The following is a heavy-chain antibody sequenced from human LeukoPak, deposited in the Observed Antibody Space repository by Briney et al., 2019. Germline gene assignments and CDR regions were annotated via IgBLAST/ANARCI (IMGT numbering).Heavy chain of an antibody. Sequence: ASVTLTCKASGYTFTSYDINWVRQAAGQGLEWMGWMNPNSGNTGYAQTFRGRVTMTRNTSISTAYMELSSLRSEDTAVYYCARSDFWSGYDGSDYWGQGTMVTVSS. J-gene: IGHJ4*02. CDR1: GYTFTSYD. CDR2: MNPNSGNT. CDR3: ARSDFWSGYDGSDY. V-gene: IGHV1-8*01. D-gene: IGHD3-3*01.